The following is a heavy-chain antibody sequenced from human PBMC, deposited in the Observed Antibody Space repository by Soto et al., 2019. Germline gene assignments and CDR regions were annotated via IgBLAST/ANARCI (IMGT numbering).Heavy chain of an antibody. Sequence: QVQLVQSGAEMKEPGSSVKVSCKTSGGTFSSSAISWLRQAPGQGLEWMGGIIPLFRTPDYAQKFQGRVTIAADKSTSTAYMELSSLGSEDTAVYYCARDNDRLQLGGNYFYILDVWGQGTTITVSS. J-gene: IGHJ6*02. CDR1: GGTFSSSA. CDR3: ARDNDRLQLGGNYFYILDV. D-gene: IGHD4-4*01. CDR2: IIPLFRTP. V-gene: IGHV1-69*14.